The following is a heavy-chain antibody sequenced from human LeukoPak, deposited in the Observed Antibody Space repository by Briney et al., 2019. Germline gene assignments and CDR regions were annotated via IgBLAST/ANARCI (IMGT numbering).Heavy chain of an antibody. D-gene: IGHD6-13*01. V-gene: IGHV4-39*01. CDR1: GGSISSSSYY. CDR2: IYWSGST. CDR3: ARHSVSAADLDY. J-gene: IGHJ4*02. Sequence: NSSETLSLTCTVSGGSISSSSYYWGWIRQPPGKGLEWIGSIYWSGSTYYNPSLKSRVTISVDTSKNQFSLKLRSVTAADTAVYYCARHSVSAADLDYWGQGTLVTVSP.